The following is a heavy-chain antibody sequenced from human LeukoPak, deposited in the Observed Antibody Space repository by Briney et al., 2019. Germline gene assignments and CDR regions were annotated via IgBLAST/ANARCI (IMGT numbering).Heavy chain of an antibody. CDR3: AKERRVSMVRNGLDV. CDR1: GFTFSNYA. J-gene: IGHJ6*04. CDR2: ISGGGRT. D-gene: IGHD3-10*01. Sequence: PGGSLRLSCEASGFTFSNYAMSWVRQAPGKGLEWVSGISGGGRTYNADSVKGRFTISRDNSKNTLYLQMNSLRAEDTAVYYCAKERRVSMVRNGLDVWGKGTTVTVSS. V-gene: IGHV3-23*01.